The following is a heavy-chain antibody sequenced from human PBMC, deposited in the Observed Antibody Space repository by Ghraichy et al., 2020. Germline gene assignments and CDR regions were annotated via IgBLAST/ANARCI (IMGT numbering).Heavy chain of an antibody. J-gene: IGHJ4*02. V-gene: IGHV3-48*01. Sequence: GGSLRLSCEDSGFTFSKFGMNWVRQAPGKGLEWLSYISSTSNTIYYADSVKGRFTISRDNAKSSLYLQMNSLRAEDTAVYYCARDTSSWYLDYWGQETLATVSS. CDR3: ARDTSSWYLDY. CDR1: GFTFSKFG. D-gene: IGHD6-13*01. CDR2: ISSTSNTI.